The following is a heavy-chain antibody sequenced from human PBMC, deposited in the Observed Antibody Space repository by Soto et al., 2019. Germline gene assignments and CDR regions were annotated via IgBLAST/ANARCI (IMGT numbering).Heavy chain of an antibody. D-gene: IGHD3-22*01. CDR1: GYTFTGYY. Sequence: QVHLVQSGAEVKKPGASVTVSCRASGYTFTGYYIHCVRQVPGQGLEWMGRINPNRGGANIAQKVQGWVTMTRDTSTTPTYMELSSLRSNDTAVYYCARDYYDGRASYGLEFWGQGTMVTVAA. V-gene: IGHV1-2*04. J-gene: IGHJ3*01. CDR2: INPNRGGA. CDR3: ARDYYDGRASYGLEF.